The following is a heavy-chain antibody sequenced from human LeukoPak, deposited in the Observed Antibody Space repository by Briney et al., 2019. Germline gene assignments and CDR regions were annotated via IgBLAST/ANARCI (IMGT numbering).Heavy chain of an antibody. D-gene: IGHD5-18*01. V-gene: IGHV3-21*01. Sequence: GGSLRLSCAASGFTFSSYSMNWVRQAPGKGLEWVSSISSSSSYIYYADSVKGRFTISRDNAKNSLYLQMNSLRAEDTAVYYCARGRGTQLWLLVDYWGQGTLVTVSS. CDR2: ISSSSSYI. CDR3: ARGRGTQLWLLVDY. J-gene: IGHJ4*02. CDR1: GFTFSSYS.